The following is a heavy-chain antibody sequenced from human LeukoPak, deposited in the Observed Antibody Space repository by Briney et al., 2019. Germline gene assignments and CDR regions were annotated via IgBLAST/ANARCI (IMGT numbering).Heavy chain of an antibody. CDR3: ARSTPRFPGYSSGWYGSYLDY. J-gene: IGHJ4*02. Sequence: PSETLSLTCTVSGYSISSDYYWGWIRQPPGKGLEWIGSIYHSGSTYYNPSLKSRITISVDTSKNQFSLKLSSVTAADTAVYYCARSTPRFPGYSSGWYGSYLDYWGQGTLVTVSS. CDR1: GYSISSDYY. CDR2: IYHSGST. D-gene: IGHD6-19*01. V-gene: IGHV4-38-2*02.